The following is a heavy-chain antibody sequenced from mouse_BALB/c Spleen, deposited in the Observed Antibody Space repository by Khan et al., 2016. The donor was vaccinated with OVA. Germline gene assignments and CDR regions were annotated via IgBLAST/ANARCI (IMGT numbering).Heavy chain of an antibody. CDR3: ARGGYYDNSLFAY. Sequence: QVQLKQSGPELVKPGASVKISCKATGFTFADYYLNWVKQKPGQGLEWIGWIYPGSGNTKYNEKFMGKATLTVDTSSSTAYMQLSSQASEDTAVYFAARGGYYDNSLFAYWGQGTTLTVSS. CDR2: IYPGSGNT. D-gene: IGHD1-1*01. CDR1: GFTFADYY. V-gene: IGHV1-84*02. J-gene: IGHJ2*01.